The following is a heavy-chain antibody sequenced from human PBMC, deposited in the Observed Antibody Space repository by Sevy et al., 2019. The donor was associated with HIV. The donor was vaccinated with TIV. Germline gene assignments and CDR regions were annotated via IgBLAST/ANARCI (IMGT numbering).Heavy chain of an antibody. D-gene: IGHD3-3*01. J-gene: IGHJ4*02. CDR3: ATGREYYEGNSGYFDY. CDR2: FDPEDGER. CDR1: GYTLTQLS. V-gene: IGHV1-24*01. Sequence: ASVKVSCKVSGYTLTQLSMHWVRQAPGKGLEWLGSFDPEDGERIYAQKFQGRFTMTAEKSTDTAYMELSSLRSEDTAIYYCATGREYYEGNSGYFDYWGQGTLVTVSS.